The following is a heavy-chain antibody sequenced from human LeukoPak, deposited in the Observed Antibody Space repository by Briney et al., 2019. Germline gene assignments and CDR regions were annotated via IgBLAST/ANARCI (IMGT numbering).Heavy chain of an antibody. D-gene: IGHD2-2*01. CDR3: TKDARPGYHGLCDP. CDR1: GFTFSNYA. V-gene: IGHV3-23*01. J-gene: IGHJ5*02. Sequence: GGSLRLSCAVSGFTFSNYAMSWVRQAPGRGLEGVSAITSSGGSTYYAGSVKGRFTISRDNSKNTLYLQMNSLSAEDTALYYCTKDARPGYHGLCDPWGQGTLVTVSS. CDR2: ITSSGGST.